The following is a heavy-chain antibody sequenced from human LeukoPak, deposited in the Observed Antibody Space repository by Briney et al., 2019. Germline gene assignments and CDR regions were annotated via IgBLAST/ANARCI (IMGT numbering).Heavy chain of an antibody. CDR3: ARSSAGGYYHDAFDI. D-gene: IGHD3-3*01. CDR2: IIPIFGTA. V-gene: IGHV1-69*13. J-gene: IGHJ3*02. CDR1: GGTFSSYA. Sequence: ASVKVSCTASGGTFSSYAISWVRQAPGQGLEWMGGIIPIFGTANYAQKFQGRVTITADESTSTAYMELSSLRSEDTAVYYCARSSAGGYYHDAFDIWGQGTMVTVSS.